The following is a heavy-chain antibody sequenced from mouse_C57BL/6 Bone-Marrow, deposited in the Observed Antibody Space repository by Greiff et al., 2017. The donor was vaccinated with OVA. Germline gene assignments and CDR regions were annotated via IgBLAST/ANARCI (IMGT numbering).Heavy chain of an antibody. J-gene: IGHJ1*03. CDR3: ARRRGIYYDVSSWYFDV. CDR2: IYPRSGNT. CDR1: GYTFTSYG. D-gene: IGHD1-1*01. Sequence: VQLQQSGAELARPGASVKLSCKASGYTFTSYGISWVKQRTGQGLEWIGEIYPRSGNTYYNEKFKGKATLTADKSSSTAYMELRSLTSEDSAVYFCARRRGIYYDVSSWYFDVWGTGATVTVSS. V-gene: IGHV1-81*01.